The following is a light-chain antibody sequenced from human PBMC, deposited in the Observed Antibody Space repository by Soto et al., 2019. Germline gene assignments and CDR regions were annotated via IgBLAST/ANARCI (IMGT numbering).Light chain of an antibody. V-gene: IGLV1-40*01. CDR3: QSYDSSLNDSGV. CDR2: GNS. CDR1: SSNIGAGYD. Sequence: QSVLTQPPSVSGAPGQRVTISCTGSSSNIGAGYDVHWYQQLPGTAPKLLIYGNSNRPSGVPDRFSGSKSGTSASLAITGLQAEDEADYYCQSYDSSLNDSGVFGGGTKLTVL. J-gene: IGLJ2*01.